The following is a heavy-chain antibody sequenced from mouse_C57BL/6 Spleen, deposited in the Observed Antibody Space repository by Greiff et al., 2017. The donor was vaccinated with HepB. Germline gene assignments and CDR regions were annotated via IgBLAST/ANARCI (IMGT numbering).Heavy chain of an antibody. Sequence: EVKLMESGGGLVKPGGSLKLSCAASGFTFSSYAMSWVRQTPEKRLEWVATISDGGSYTYYPDNVKGRFTISRDNAKNNLYLQMSHLKSEDTAMYYCARGSTTVVAFDYWVQGTTLTVSS. V-gene: IGHV5-4*03. D-gene: IGHD1-1*01. CDR2: ISDGGSYT. CDR3: ARGSTTVVAFDY. CDR1: GFTFSSYA. J-gene: IGHJ2*01.